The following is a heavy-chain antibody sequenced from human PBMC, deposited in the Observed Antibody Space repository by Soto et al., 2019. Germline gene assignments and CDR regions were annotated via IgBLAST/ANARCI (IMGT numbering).Heavy chain of an antibody. D-gene: IGHD2-8*01. CDR2: MNPNSGNT. Sequence: ASVKVSCKASGYTFTSYDINWVRQATGQGLEWMGWMNPNSGNTGYAQKFQGRVTMTRNTSISTAYMELSSLRSEDTAVYYCARFFCTNGVCFVDAFDIWGQAPMVTVS. CDR3: ARFFCTNGVCFVDAFDI. J-gene: IGHJ3*02. CDR1: GYTFTSYD. V-gene: IGHV1-8*01.